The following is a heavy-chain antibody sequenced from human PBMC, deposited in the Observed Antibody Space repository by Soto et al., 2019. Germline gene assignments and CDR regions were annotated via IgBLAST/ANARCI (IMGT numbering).Heavy chain of an antibody. CDR2: MNPNSGNT. CDR1: GYTFTSYD. Sequence: GASVKVSCKASGYTFTSYDINWVRQATGQGHEWMGWMNPNSGNTGYAQKFQGRVTMTRNTSISTAYMELSSLRSEDTAVYYCARKSVWFGELSPDYYYYMDVWGKGTTVTVSS. J-gene: IGHJ6*03. D-gene: IGHD3-10*01. CDR3: ARKSVWFGELSPDYYYYMDV. V-gene: IGHV1-8*01.